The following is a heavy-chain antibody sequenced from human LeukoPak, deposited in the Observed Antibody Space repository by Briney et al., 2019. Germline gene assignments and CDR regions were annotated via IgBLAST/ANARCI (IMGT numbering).Heavy chain of an antibody. D-gene: IGHD5-12*01. CDR3: ARAPAYSGYDD. J-gene: IGHJ4*02. Sequence: GASVKVSCKASVYTFTGYYIHWVRQAPGQRLEWVGWINPNSGGTNYAQKFQGRVTLTRDTSISTAYMELSPLSSDDTAVYYCARAPAYSGYDDWGQGTLVTVSS. CDR1: VYTFTGYY. V-gene: IGHV1-2*02. CDR2: INPNSGGT.